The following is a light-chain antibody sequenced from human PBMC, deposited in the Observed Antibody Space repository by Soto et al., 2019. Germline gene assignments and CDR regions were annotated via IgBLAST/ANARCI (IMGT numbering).Light chain of an antibody. V-gene: IGLV2-23*01. CDR2: EGS. Sequence: QSALTQPASVSGSPGQSITISCTGTSSDVGSYNLVSWYQQHPGKAPKLMIYEGSKWPSGVSNRFSGSKSGNTASLTISGLQAEDEADYYCCSYAGSSPVFGTGTKLTVL. CDR3: CSYAGSSPV. CDR1: SSDVGSYNL. J-gene: IGLJ1*01.